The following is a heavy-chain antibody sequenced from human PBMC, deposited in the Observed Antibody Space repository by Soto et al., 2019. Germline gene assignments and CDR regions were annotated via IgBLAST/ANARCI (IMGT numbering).Heavy chain of an antibody. CDR3: ARDGSTSWYSYDYHGMDV. D-gene: IGHD5-18*01. CDR2: INQDGSEK. J-gene: IGHJ6*02. Sequence: EVQLVESGGGLVQPGGSLRLSCGASGFTFRTYWLSWVRQVPGKGLEWVANINQDGSEKNYVDSVKGRFTISRDNAKNSLYLLVSSLRAEDTALYYCARDGSTSWYSYDYHGMDVWGQGTTVTVSS. CDR1: GFTFRTYW. V-gene: IGHV3-7*05.